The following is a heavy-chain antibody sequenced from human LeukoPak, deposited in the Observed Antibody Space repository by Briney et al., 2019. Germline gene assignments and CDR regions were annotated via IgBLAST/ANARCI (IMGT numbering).Heavy chain of an antibody. CDR1: GGSISSSSYY. J-gene: IGHJ4*02. D-gene: IGHD6-19*01. V-gene: IGHV4-39*07. Sequence: SETLSLTCTVSGGSISSSSYYWGWIRQPPGKGLEWIGSIYYSGSTYYNPSLKSRVTISVGTSKNQFSLKLSSVTAADTAVYYCAREGIAVAGRGPADYWGQGTLVTVSS. CDR2: IYYSGST. CDR3: AREGIAVAGRGPADY.